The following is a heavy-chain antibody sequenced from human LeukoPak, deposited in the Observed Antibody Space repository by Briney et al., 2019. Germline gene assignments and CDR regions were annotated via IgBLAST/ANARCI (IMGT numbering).Heavy chain of an antibody. J-gene: IGHJ6*03. CDR3: AAADVGATTLTSYYYYMDV. Sequence: GASVKVSCKASGFTFTSSAVQWVRQARGQRLEWIGWIVVGSGNTNYAQKFQERVTITRDMSTSTAYMELSSLRSEDTAVYYCAAADVGATTLTSYYYYMDVWGKGTTVTVSS. V-gene: IGHV1-58*01. CDR1: GFTFTSSA. D-gene: IGHD1-26*01. CDR2: IVVGSGNT.